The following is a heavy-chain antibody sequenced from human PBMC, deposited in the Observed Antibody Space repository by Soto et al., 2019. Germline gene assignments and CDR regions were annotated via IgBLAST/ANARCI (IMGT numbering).Heavy chain of an antibody. D-gene: IGHD2-8*01. CDR2: ISGYNGDT. V-gene: IGHV1-18*01. Sequence: ASXKVSCKASGYTFNRYGISWVRQAPGQGLEWMGWISGYNGDTNYAQKFQGRVTMTIDTFTSTVYMEMRSLTSDDTAVYYCAKNGQPPYYYYGMDVWGQGTTVTVSS. J-gene: IGHJ6*02. CDR3: AKNGQPPYYYYGMDV. CDR1: GYTFNRYG.